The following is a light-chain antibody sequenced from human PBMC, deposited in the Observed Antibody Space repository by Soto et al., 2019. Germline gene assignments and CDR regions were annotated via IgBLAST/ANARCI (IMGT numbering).Light chain of an antibody. CDR2: EVS. CDR1: SSDVGGYNY. V-gene: IGLV2-14*01. J-gene: IGLJ1*01. Sequence: QSALTQPASVSGSPGQSITISCTGTSSDVGGYNYVSWYQQHPGKAPKLMIYEVSNRPSGVFNRFSGSKSGNTASLTISGLQAKDEADYYCSSYTSSSTLEGVFGTGTKVTVL. CDR3: SSYTSSSTLEGV.